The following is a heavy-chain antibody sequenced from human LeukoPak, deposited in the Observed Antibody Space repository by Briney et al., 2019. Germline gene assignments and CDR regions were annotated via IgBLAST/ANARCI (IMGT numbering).Heavy chain of an antibody. CDR3: ARVYQSAEYYFDY. D-gene: IGHD2-2*01. CDR2: IYYTGST. J-gene: IGHJ4*02. V-gene: IGHV4-59*01. Sequence: KPSETLSLPCTVPGGSIYSYYWRWIRQPEGNGLEWIGYIYYTGSTEYHPSLKSRVTISLDTSKNQFSLKLTSVTAADTAVYYCARVYQSAEYYFDYWGQGNLVSVSS. CDR1: GGSIYSYY.